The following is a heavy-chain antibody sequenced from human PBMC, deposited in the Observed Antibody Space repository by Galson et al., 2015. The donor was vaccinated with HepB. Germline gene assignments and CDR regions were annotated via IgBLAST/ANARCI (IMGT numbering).Heavy chain of an antibody. J-gene: IGHJ1*01. CDR1: GFTFSSYA. CDR3: ARPPPCGGDCSEYFQH. D-gene: IGHD2-21*02. V-gene: IGHV3-30-3*01. Sequence: SLRLSCAASGFTFSSYAMHWVRQAPGKGLEWVAVISYDGSNKYYADSVKGRFTISRDNSKNTLYLQMNSLRAEDTAVYYCARPPPCGGDCSEYFQHWGQGTLVTVSS. CDR2: ISYDGSNK.